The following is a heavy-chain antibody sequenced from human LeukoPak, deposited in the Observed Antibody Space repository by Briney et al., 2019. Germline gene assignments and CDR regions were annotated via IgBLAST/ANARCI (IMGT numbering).Heavy chain of an antibody. CDR2: IYFSGSA. V-gene: IGHV4-39*01. D-gene: IGHD3-22*01. Sequence: PSETLSLTCTVSGASIDSANYYWGWIRQPPGKGLEWIGGIYFSGSAYYKSSLMSRVTISLDTSKNQFSLKLSSVTAADTAVYYCARLNFAYDTSGYLDYWGQGTLLTVSS. CDR3: ARLNFAYDTSGYLDY. CDR1: GASIDSANYY. J-gene: IGHJ4*02.